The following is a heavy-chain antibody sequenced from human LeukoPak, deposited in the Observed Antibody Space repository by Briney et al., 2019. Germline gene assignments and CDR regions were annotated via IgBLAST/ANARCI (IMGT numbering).Heavy chain of an antibody. Sequence: PSETLSLTCTVSGGSISNYYWSWIRQPPGKGLEWIGYIYYSGSTYYNPSLKSRVTISVDTSKNQFSLKLSSVTAADTAVYYCARDGRELPFGMDVWGQGTTVTVSS. CDR2: IYYSGST. CDR3: ARDGRELPFGMDV. V-gene: IGHV4-59*12. CDR1: GGSISNYY. J-gene: IGHJ6*02. D-gene: IGHD1-26*01.